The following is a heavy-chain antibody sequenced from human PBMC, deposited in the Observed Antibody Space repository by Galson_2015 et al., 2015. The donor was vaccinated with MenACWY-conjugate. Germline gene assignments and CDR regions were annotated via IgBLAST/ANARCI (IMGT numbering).Heavy chain of an antibody. Sequence: SVKVSCKASGGTFSSYAISWVRQAPRQGLEWMGGIIPIFGTANYAQKFQGRVTITADESTSTAYMELSSLRSEDTAVYYCAREPGIDPREDYGDYVGYWGQGTLVTVSS. CDR3: AREPGIDPREDYGDYVGY. CDR2: IIPIFGTA. D-gene: IGHD4-17*01. J-gene: IGHJ4*02. CDR1: GGTFSSYA. V-gene: IGHV1-69*13.